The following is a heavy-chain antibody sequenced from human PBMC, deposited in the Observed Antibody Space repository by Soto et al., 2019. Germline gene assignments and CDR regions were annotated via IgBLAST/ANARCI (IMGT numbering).Heavy chain of an antibody. Sequence: QVQLVQSGAEVKNPGASVKVSCKASGYTFTRYGIGWARQAPGQGLEWMGWINTYNGTTNYAHNVQGRVTLTTDTSTSTAYMELRIVRSNDTAIYYCAMVDVYVTPSPQDVWGQGTTVIVSS. J-gene: IGHJ6*02. D-gene: IGHD3-16*01. CDR1: GYTFTRYG. V-gene: IGHV1-18*01. CDR2: INTYNGTT. CDR3: AMVDVYVTPSPQDV.